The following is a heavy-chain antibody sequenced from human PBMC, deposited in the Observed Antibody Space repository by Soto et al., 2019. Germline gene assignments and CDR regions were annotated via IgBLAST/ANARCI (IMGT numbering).Heavy chain of an antibody. D-gene: IGHD3-3*01. CDR1: GGSFSGYY. Sequence: QVQLQQWGAGLLKPSETLSLTCAVYGGSFSGYYWSWIRQPPGKGLEWIGEINHSGSTNYNPSLKSRVTISVDTSKNQFSLKLSSVTAADTAVYYCARGRYYDFWSGYSEKYYYYYYMDVWGKGTTVTVSS. J-gene: IGHJ6*03. CDR2: INHSGST. V-gene: IGHV4-34*01. CDR3: ARGRYYDFWSGYSEKYYYYYYMDV.